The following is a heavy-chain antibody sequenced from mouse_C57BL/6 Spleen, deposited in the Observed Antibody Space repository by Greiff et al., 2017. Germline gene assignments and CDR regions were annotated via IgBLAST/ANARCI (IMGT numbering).Heavy chain of an antibody. CDR3: TRAYYYGSHWYFEV. D-gene: IGHD1-1*01. CDR2: IRNKANNHAT. J-gene: IGHJ1*03. CDR1: GFTFSDAW. V-gene: IGHV6-6*01. Sequence: EVLLVESGGGLVQPGGSMKLSCAASGFTFSDAWMDWVRQSPEKGLEWVAEIRNKANNHATYYAESVKGRFTISRDDSKSSVYLQMNSLRAEDTGIYYCTRAYYYGSHWYFEVWGTGTTVTVSS.